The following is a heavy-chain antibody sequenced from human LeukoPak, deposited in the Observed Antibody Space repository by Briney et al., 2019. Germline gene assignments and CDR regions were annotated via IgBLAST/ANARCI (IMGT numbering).Heavy chain of an antibody. D-gene: IGHD2-2*01. V-gene: IGHV3-30*02. J-gene: IGHJ4*02. CDR2: IRDNENNN. CDR3: AKRYQLLAGPFNY. Sequence: GGSLRLSCAASGFIFSSYGMHWVRQAPGKGLEWVACIRDNENNNYYADSVKGRFTISRDNSKNTLYLQMNSLRAEDTAVYYCAKRYQLLAGPFNYWGQGTLVTVSS. CDR1: GFIFSSYG.